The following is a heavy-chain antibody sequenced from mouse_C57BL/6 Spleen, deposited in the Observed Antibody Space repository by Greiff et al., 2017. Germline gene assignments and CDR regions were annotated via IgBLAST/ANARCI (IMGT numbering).Heavy chain of an antibody. CDR3: ARERAYYDYDYAMDY. CDR1: GYTFTSYW. Sequence: QVQLQQSGTELVKPGASVKLSCKASGYTFTSYWMHWVKQRPGQGLEWIGNINPSNGGTNYNEKFKSKATLTVDKSSSTAYMQLSSLTSEDSAVYYCARERAYYDYDYAMDYWGQGTSVTVSS. V-gene: IGHV1-53*01. CDR2: INPSNGGT. D-gene: IGHD2-4*01. J-gene: IGHJ4*01.